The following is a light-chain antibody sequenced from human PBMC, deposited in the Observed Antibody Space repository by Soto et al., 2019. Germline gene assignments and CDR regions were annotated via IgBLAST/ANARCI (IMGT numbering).Light chain of an antibody. CDR1: TSNIGSNY. V-gene: IGLV1-47*02. CDR3: ATWDDSLSGWV. Sequence: QSVLTQPPSTSGTPGQRVTISCSGSTSNIGSNYVFCYQQIPGTAPKLVMNCNDQRPSGVPDRFSGSKSGTSASLAISGLRSEDEADYYCATWDDSLSGWVFGGGTQLTVL. J-gene: IGLJ3*02. CDR2: CND.